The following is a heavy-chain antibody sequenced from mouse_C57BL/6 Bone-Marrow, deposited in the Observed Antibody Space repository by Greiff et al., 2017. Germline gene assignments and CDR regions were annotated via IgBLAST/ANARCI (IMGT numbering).Heavy chain of an antibody. D-gene: IGHD2-1*01. CDR2: IWGDGST. Sequence: QVQLKQSGPGLVAPSQSLSITCTVSGFSLTNYGVTWVRQPPGKGLEWLGVIWGDGSTNYQSVLISRLSISKDNSKSQVFLKLNSLQKDDTATYYCAKPDGNYGGAVAYWGQGTLVTVSA. CDR1: GFSLTNYG. J-gene: IGHJ3*01. CDR3: AKPDGNYGGAVAY. V-gene: IGHV2-3*01.